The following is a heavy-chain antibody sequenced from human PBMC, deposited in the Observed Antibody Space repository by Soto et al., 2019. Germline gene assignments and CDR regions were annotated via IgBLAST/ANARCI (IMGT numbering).Heavy chain of an antibody. CDR1: NASISSRKW. Sequence: SETLSLTCTVSNASISSRKWWTWVRQTPGKGLEWIGEIYHSGSINHNPSLKSRVTMSVDKSNNQFSLKMTSVTAADTAVYYCAREDPSYYDSSGYFYFDYWGQGTLVT. CDR2: IYHSGSI. CDR3: AREDPSYYDSSGYFYFDY. V-gene: IGHV4-4*02. J-gene: IGHJ4*02. D-gene: IGHD3-22*01.